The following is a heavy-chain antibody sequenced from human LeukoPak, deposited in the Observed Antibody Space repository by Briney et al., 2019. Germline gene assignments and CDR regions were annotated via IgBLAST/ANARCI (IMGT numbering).Heavy chain of an antibody. CDR3: TKGDYHAH. CDR2: IRSNTYGGTA. Sequence: PGGSLRLSCTASGFTFGDYAMSWFRQAPGKGLEWVGFIRSNTYGGTAEYAASVKGRFTISRDDSKSIAYLQMNSLKTEDTAVYYCTKGDYHAHWGQGTLATVSS. V-gene: IGHV3-49*03. J-gene: IGHJ4*02. CDR1: GFTFGDYA. D-gene: IGHD4-17*01.